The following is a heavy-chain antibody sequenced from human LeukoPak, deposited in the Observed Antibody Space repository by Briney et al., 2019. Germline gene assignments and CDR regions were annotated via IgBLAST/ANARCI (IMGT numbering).Heavy chain of an antibody. Sequence: GGSLRLSCTASGFTVNNYGMHWVRRGPGKGLEWVALIRYDGSYTYYADSVKGRFTISRDNSKSTLYLQMNDLRVEDTAVYYCAKVPSLAVASTSMDYWGQGTLVTVSS. V-gene: IGHV3-30*02. CDR3: AKVPSLAVASTSMDY. J-gene: IGHJ4*02. D-gene: IGHD6-19*01. CDR1: GFTVNNYG. CDR2: IRYDGSYT.